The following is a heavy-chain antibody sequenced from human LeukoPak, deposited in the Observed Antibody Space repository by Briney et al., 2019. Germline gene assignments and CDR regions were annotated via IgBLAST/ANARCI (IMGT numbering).Heavy chain of an antibody. V-gene: IGHV4-38-2*02. CDR3: ARDRSGSMAVFDY. CDR2: IYYSGST. J-gene: IGHJ4*02. D-gene: IGHD1-14*01. Sequence: IGSIYYSGSTYYNPSLKSRVTISVDTSKNQFSLKLSSVTAADTAVYYCARDRSGSMAVFDYWGQGTLVTVSS.